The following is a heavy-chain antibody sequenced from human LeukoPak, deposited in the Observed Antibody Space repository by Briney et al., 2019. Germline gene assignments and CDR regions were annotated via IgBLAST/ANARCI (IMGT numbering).Heavy chain of an antibody. CDR1: GFTVSSNY. D-gene: IGHD2/OR15-2a*01. CDR2: IYYSGNT. V-gene: IGHV4-59*05. J-gene: IGHJ2*01. CDR3: ARMSVFWYFDL. Sequence: GSLRLSCAASGFTVSSNYMSWVRQAPGKGLEWIGSIYYSGNTYYNPSLKSRVTISVDTSNNQFSLTLSSVTAADTAVYYCARMSVFWYFDLWGRGTLVTVSS.